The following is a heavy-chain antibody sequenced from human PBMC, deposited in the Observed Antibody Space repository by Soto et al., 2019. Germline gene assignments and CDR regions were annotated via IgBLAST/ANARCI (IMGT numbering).Heavy chain of an antibody. CDR3: ARDLLDYGGTGGY. D-gene: IGHD4-17*01. J-gene: IGHJ4*02. CDR2: ISYDGSNK. V-gene: IGHV3-30-3*01. CDR1: GFTFSSYA. Sequence: QVQLVESGGGVVQPGRSLRLSCAASGFTFSSYAMHWVRQAPGKGLEWVAVISYDGSNKYYADSVKGRFTISRDNSKNTLYLQMNSLRAEDTAVYYCARDLLDYGGTGGYWGQGTLVTVSS.